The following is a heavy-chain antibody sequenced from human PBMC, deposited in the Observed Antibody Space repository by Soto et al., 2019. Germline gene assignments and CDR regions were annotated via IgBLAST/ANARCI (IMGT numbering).Heavy chain of an antibody. D-gene: IGHD3-10*01. CDR1: GYTFTTYA. CDR3: ARTDMVRGVIFYYGMDV. CDR2: INAGNGNT. V-gene: IGHV1-3*01. J-gene: IGHJ6*02. Sequence: GASVKVSCKASGYTFTTYAMHWVRQAPGQRLEWMGWINAGNGNTKYSQKFQGRVTITRDTSASTAYMELSSLRSEDTAVYYCARTDMVRGVIFYYGMDVWGQGTTVTVS.